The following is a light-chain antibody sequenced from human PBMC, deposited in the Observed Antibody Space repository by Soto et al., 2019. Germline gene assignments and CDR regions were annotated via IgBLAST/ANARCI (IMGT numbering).Light chain of an antibody. Sequence: QSVLTQPASVSGSLGQSITISCTGTSSDVGGYNYVSWYQQHPGKAPKLMIYDVSNRPSGVSNRFSGSKSGNTASLTISGLQAEDEADYYCSSYTSSSTLFGGGTKVTVL. V-gene: IGLV2-14*01. J-gene: IGLJ3*02. CDR1: SSDVGGYNY. CDR2: DVS. CDR3: SSYTSSSTL.